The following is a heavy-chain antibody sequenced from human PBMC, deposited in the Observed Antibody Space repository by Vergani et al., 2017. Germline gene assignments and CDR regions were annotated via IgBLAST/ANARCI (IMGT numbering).Heavy chain of an antibody. CDR2: ISGSGGST. Sequence: EVQLLESGGGLVQPGGSLRLSCAASGFTFSSYAMSWVRQAPGKGLEWVSAISGSGGSTYYADSVKGRFTISRDNSKNTLYLQMNSLRAEDTAVYYCAKARATMLLWFGELYWGYGMDVWGQGTTVTVSS. V-gene: IGHV3-23*01. CDR3: AKARATMLLWFGELYWGYGMDV. D-gene: IGHD3-10*01. CDR1: GFTFSSYA. J-gene: IGHJ6*02.